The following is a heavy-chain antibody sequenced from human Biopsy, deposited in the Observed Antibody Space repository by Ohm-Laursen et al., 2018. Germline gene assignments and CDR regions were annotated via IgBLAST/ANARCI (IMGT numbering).Heavy chain of an antibody. Sequence: GTLSLTWTVSRDSISNYYWTWIRQSPGKGLEWIGYIYYTGSTNYNPSVKSRATISVDTSKNQFSLKLNSVTAADTAVYFCARDSRGGHLNTTLITGKNLDSWGQGIRVTVSS. D-gene: IGHD3-16*01. CDR2: IYYTGST. CDR3: ARDSRGGHLNTTLITGKNLDS. V-gene: IGHV4-59*01. J-gene: IGHJ4*02. CDR1: RDSISNYY.